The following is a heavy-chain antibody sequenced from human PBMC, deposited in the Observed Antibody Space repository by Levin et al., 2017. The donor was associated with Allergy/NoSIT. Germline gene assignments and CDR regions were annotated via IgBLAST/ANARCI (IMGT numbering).Heavy chain of an antibody. J-gene: IGHJ3*01. V-gene: IGHV4-59*01. CDR3: ARRLFTYGYQYDAFDL. CDR1: GGSIRSYY. D-gene: IGHD5-24*01. CDR2: VYYSGST. Sequence: KASETLSLTCTVSGGSIRSYYWSWIRQSPGKGLEWIAYVYYSGSTNYNPSLKSRVTISVDTSKKQFSLKLRSVTSADTAVYYCARRLFTYGYQYDAFDLWGQGTMVTVSS.